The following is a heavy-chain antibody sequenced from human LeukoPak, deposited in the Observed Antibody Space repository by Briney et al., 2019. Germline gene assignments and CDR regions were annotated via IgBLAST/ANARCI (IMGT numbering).Heavy chain of an antibody. V-gene: IGHV1-2*02. J-gene: IGHJ4*02. CDR3: ARAGGWGYSSSSGYYFDY. Sequence: GASVKVSCKASGYTFTGYYMHWVRQAPGQGLEWMGWINPNSGGTNYAQKFQGRVTMTRDTSISTAYMELSRLRSDDTAVYYCARAGGWGYSSSSGYYFDYWGQGTLVTVSS. CDR2: INPNSGGT. CDR1: GYTFTGYY. D-gene: IGHD6-6*01.